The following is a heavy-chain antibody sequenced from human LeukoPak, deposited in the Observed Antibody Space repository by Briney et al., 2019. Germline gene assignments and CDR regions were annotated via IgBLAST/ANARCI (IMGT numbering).Heavy chain of an antibody. J-gene: IGHJ6*03. CDR1: GYTFSNYG. Sequence: GASVKVSCKASGYTFSNYGISWVRQAPGQGLEWMGWISAYNGHTNYAQKLQGRVTMTRDTSTSTAYMELSSLRSEDTAVYYCATGRGYCSSTSCYASLYYYYYYMDVWGKGTTVTVSS. CDR3: ATGRGYCSSTSCYASLYYYYYYMDV. CDR2: ISAYNGHT. V-gene: IGHV1-18*01. D-gene: IGHD2-2*01.